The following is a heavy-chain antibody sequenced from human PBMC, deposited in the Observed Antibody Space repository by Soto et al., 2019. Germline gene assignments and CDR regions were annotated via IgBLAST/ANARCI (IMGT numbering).Heavy chain of an antibody. Sequence: SETLSLTCTVSGGSISNSRFYWAWIRQPPGEGLEWTGSIYHTGNAYYNPSLKSRVTISVDTSKNQFSLKVTSVTAADTALYYCARDYFDSSDYTTNWFDPWGQGTLVTVSS. D-gene: IGHD3-22*01. J-gene: IGHJ5*02. CDR3: ARDYFDSSDYTTNWFDP. CDR2: IYHTGNA. V-gene: IGHV4-39*01. CDR1: GGSISNSRFY.